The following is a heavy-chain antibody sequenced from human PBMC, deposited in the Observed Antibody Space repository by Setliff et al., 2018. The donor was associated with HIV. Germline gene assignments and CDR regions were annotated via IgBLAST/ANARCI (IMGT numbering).Heavy chain of an antibody. CDR2: MSYSGST. V-gene: IGHV4-31*03. D-gene: IGHD2-15*01. J-gene: IGHJ5*02. CDR3: ARIPMDPPPYWWFDP. Sequence: PSETLSLTCTVSGGSITSDGYFWTWIRQHPGKGLEWIGYMSYSGSTYYNPSLKSRVTISGDTSKNQFSLKLSSVTAADTAVYYWARIPMDPPPYWWFDPWGQGTLVTVSS. CDR1: GGSITSDGYF.